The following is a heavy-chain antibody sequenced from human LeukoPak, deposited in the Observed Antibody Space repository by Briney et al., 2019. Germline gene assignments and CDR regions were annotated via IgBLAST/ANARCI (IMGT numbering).Heavy chain of an antibody. CDR1: GFTFSGYA. Sequence: GGSLRLSCAASGFTFSGYAMMWVRQAPGKGLEWVSSVSGGGATYYADSVKGRFTISRDNSKNTLYLQMNSLTAEDTAVYYCARAGLGGYGGTPLRLAFDIWSQGTMVTVSS. CDR2: VSGGGAT. V-gene: IGHV3-23*01. CDR3: ARAGLGGYGGTPLRLAFDI. D-gene: IGHD4-23*01. J-gene: IGHJ3*02.